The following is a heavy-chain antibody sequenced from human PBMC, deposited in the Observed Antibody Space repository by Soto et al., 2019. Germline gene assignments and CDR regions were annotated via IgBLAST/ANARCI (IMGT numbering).Heavy chain of an antibody. CDR1: GYTFTSYA. Sequence: ASVKVSCKASGYTFTSYAMHCVLQAPVQRLEWMGWINAGNGNTKYSQKFQGRVTITRDTSASTAYMELSSLRSEDTAVYYCAREDSSSWYYYFDYWGQGTLVTVSS. V-gene: IGHV1-3*01. D-gene: IGHD6-13*01. J-gene: IGHJ4*02. CDR2: INAGNGNT. CDR3: AREDSSSWYYYFDY.